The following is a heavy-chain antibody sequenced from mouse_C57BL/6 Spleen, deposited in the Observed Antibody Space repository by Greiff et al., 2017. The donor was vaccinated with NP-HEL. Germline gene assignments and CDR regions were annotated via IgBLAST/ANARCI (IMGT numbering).Heavy chain of an antibody. CDR3: ARRSSYYGTAFDY. CDR2: IDPSDSYT. CDR1: GYTFTSYW. V-gene: IGHV1-69*01. D-gene: IGHD1-1*01. Sequence: QVQLKQPGAELVMPGASVKLSCKASGYTFTSYWMHWVKQRPGQGLEWIGEIDPSDSYTNYNQKFKGKATLTVDTSSSTAYMQLSSLTSEDSAVYYCARRSSYYGTAFDYWGQGTTLTVSS. J-gene: IGHJ2*01.